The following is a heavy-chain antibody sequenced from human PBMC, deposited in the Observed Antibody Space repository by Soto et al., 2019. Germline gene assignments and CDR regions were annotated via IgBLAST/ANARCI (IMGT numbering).Heavy chain of an antibody. CDR2: IDWDDEK. Sequence: SGPTLVNPTQTLTLTCTFSGFSLSTSEKCVRWIRQPPGKAQERLARIDWDDEKYYTSSLKTRLTISKDTSKNQVFLTVTNMNPVDTATYYCARTDRGRYRFDPWGQGILVTVSS. J-gene: IGHJ5*02. D-gene: IGHD1-1*01. V-gene: IGHV2-70*11. CDR1: GFSLSTSEKC. CDR3: ARTDRGRYRFDP.